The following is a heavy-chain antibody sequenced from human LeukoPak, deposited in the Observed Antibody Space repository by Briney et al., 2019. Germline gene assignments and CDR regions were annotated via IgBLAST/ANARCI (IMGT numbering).Heavy chain of an antibody. CDR1: GFTFSTFA. J-gene: IGHJ4*02. V-gene: IGHV3-23*01. CDR2: IFPSGGEI. CDR3: ARKYSSSSSFDY. Sequence: PGGSLRLSCAASGFTFSTFAMIWVRQPPGKGLEWVSSIFPSGGEIHYADSVRGRFTISRDNSKSTLSLQMNSLRAEDTAIYYCARKYSSSSSFDYWGQGTLVTVSS. D-gene: IGHD6-6*01.